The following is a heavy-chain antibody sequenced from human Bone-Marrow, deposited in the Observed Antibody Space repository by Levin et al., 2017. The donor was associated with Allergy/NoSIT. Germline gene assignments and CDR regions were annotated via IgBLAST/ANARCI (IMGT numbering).Heavy chain of an antibody. CDR2: IYTSGTT. CDR3: ARTYYDFWSGLSHGMDV. D-gene: IGHD3-3*01. V-gene: IGHV4-4*07. J-gene: IGHJ6*02. Sequence: PGESLKISCTVSGGSTSNYYCSWIRQPAGKGLEWIGRIYTSGTTDYNPSLQSRVTMSVDTSKNQFSLKLRSVTAADTAVYYCARTYYDFWSGLSHGMDVWGPGTTVTVSS. CDR1: GGSTSNYY.